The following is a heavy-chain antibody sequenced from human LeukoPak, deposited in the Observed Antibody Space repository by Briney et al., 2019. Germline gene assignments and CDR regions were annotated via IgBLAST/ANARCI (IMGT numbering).Heavy chain of an antibody. J-gene: IGHJ6*02. CDR3: AREEYQLRGHYYYYYGMDV. V-gene: IGHV3-21*04. CDR2: ISSSSSYI. Sequence: GGSLRLSCAASGFTFSSYSMNWVRQARGKGLEWVSSISSSSSYIYYADSVKGRFTISRDNAKNSLYLQMNSLRAEDTAVYYCAREEYQLRGHYYYYYGMDVWGQGTTVTVSS. CDR1: GFTFSSYS. D-gene: IGHD2-2*01.